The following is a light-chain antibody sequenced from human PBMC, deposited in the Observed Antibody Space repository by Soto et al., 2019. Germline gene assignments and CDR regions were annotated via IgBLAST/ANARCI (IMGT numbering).Light chain of an antibody. CDR3: QQSYSTPIT. V-gene: IGKV1-39*01. J-gene: IGKJ5*01. CDR1: QSISSL. CDR2: TAS. Sequence: DIQMTQSPSSLSASVGDRVSITCRASQSISSLLNWYQQKPGKAPKLLIYTASTLHSGVPSRFSGSESGTDFTLTITSLQPEDFATYYCQQSYSTPITFGQGTRLEIK.